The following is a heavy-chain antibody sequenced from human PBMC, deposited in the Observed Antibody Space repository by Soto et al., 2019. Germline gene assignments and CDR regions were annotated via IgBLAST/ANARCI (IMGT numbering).Heavy chain of an antibody. J-gene: IGHJ5*02. CDR2: ISGSGGST. CDR1: GFTFSSYA. D-gene: IGHD6-13*01. CDR3: AKDHGAAGSNWFDP. Sequence: GGSLRLSCVASGFTFSSYAMSWVRQAPGKGLEWVSAISGSGGSTYYADSVKGRFTISRDNSKNTLYLQMNSLRAEDTAVYYCAKDHGAAGSNWFDPWGQGTLVTVSS. V-gene: IGHV3-23*01.